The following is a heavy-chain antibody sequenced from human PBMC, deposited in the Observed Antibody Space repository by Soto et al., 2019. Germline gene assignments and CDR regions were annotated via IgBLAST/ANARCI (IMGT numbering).Heavy chain of an antibody. D-gene: IGHD5-12*01. J-gene: IGHJ4*02. Sequence: SETLSLTCTVSGGSISSSSYYWGWIRQPPGKGLEWIGSIYYSGSTYYNPSLKSRVTISVDTSRNQFSLKLSSVTAADTAVYYCARLAWAFQRWLLVDYWGQGTLVTVSS. CDR3: ARLAWAFQRWLLVDY. CDR2: IYYSGST. V-gene: IGHV4-39*01. CDR1: GGSISSSSYY.